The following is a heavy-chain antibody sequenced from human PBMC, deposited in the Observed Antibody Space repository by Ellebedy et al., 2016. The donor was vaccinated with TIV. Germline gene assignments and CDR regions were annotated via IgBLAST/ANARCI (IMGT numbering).Heavy chain of an antibody. CDR1: GYTFTGYY. J-gene: IGHJ3*02. D-gene: IGHD6-19*01. CDR3: ARRGYSSGPYWAFDI. Sequence: ASVKVSCKASGYTFTGYYMHWVRQAPGQGLEWMGWINPNSGGTNYAQKFQGCVTMTRDTSISTAYIELSRLTSDDTAMYYCARRGYSSGPYWAFDIWGQGTLVTVPS. CDR2: INPNSGGT. V-gene: IGHV1-2*04.